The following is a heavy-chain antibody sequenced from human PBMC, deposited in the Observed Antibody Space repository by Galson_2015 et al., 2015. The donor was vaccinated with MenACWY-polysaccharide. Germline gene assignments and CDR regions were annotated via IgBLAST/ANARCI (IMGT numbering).Heavy chain of an antibody. CDR3: AKYGSGSFYLD. CDR1: GFTFTTYA. D-gene: IGHD3-10*01. Sequence: SLRLSCAASGFTFTTYAMNWVRQAPGTGLEWVSAISASGGGTHYADSVKGRFTISRDNSKNTLYLQMNSLRAEDTAVYYCAKYGSGSFYLDWGQGTLVTVSS. V-gene: IGHV3-23*01. J-gene: IGHJ4*02. CDR2: ISASGGGT.